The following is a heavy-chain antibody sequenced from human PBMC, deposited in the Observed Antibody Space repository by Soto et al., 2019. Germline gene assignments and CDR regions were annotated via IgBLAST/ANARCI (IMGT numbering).Heavy chain of an antibody. CDR3: ARHVLVYNWFDP. J-gene: IGHJ5*02. V-gene: IGHV4-59*08. CDR2: IYYSGST. Sequence: SETLSLTCTVSGGSISSYYWSWIRQPPGKGLEWIGYIYYSGSTNYNPSLKSRVTISVDTSKNQFSLKLSSVTAADTAVYYCARHVLVYNWFDPWGQGTLVTVSS. CDR1: GGSISSYY. D-gene: IGHD2-8*02.